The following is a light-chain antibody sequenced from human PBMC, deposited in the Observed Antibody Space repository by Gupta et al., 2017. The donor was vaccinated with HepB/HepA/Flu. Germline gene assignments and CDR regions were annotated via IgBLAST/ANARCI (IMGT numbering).Light chain of an antibody. CDR2: GAS. CDR1: QSVSSN. J-gene: IGKJ5*01. Sequence: EIVMTQSPATLSVSAGESATLSCRASQSVSSNLAWYQQKPGQALRLLIYGASTRATGIPARFSGSGSGTEFILNISSLQSEDFAVYYCQQYNNWPWTFGQGTRLEIK. V-gene: IGKV3-15*01. CDR3: QQYNNWPWT.